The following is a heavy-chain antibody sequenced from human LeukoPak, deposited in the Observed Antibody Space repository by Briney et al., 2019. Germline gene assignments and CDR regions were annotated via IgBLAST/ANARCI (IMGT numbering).Heavy chain of an antibody. CDR2: IYSSGTT. CDR1: GFNVSTNY. Sequence: GGSLRLSCAASGFNVSTNYMSWVRQAPGKGLEWVSIIYSSGTTNYADSVKGRFTISRDNSKNTLFLQMNSLRAEDTAVYYCARGGFGDSGYGYWGQGTLVTVSS. J-gene: IGHJ4*02. D-gene: IGHD3-10*01. V-gene: IGHV3-53*01. CDR3: ARGGFGDSGYGY.